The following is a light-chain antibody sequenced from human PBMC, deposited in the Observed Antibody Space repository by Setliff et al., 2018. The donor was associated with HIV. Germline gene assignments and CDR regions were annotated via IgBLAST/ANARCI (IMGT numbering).Light chain of an antibody. J-gene: IGLJ1*01. CDR3: SIHRSRGYV. CDR2: DIV. V-gene: IGLV2-14*02. CDR1: SSNIGSYKL. Sequence: QSVLTQPASVSGSPGQSITISCTGTSSNIGSYKLVSWYQQRPGKAPKLIIYDIVTRPSGVSNRFSGSKSGGTASLTISGLQAEDEADYYCSIHRSRGYVFGSGTKVTVL.